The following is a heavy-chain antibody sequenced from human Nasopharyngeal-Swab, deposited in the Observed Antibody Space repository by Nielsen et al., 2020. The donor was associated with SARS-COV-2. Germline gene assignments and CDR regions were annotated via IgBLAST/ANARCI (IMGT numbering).Heavy chain of an antibody. Sequence: SLKISCAASGFAFDDYAMHWVCQAPGKGLEWVSGISWNGGSLAYAGSVKGRFTISRDNAENSLYLQMNSLRPEDTAVYFCAKDSSVARGLDYWGQGALVTVSS. J-gene: IGHJ4*02. CDR1: GFAFDDYA. CDR2: ISWNGGSL. V-gene: IGHV3-9*01. CDR3: AKDSSVARGLDY. D-gene: IGHD3-10*01.